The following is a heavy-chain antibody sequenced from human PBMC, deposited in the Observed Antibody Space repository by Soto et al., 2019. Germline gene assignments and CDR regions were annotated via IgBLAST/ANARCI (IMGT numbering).Heavy chain of an antibody. CDR1: GFTFSTYA. CDR3: ARHRAGWALES. D-gene: IGHD3-3*01. Sequence: EVQLLESGGGLVQPGGSLRLSCAASGFTFSTYAMAWVRQAPGKGLEWVSAITSGGNTYYAGSVKGRFTISRDDSRSAQSRHMTGRRAEDTAVYYRARHRAGWALESWRQGTLFTVSS. V-gene: IGHV3-23*01. CDR2: ITSGGNT. J-gene: IGHJ1*01.